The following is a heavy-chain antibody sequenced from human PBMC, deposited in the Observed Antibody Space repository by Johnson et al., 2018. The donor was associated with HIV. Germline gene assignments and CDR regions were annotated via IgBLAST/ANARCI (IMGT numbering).Heavy chain of an antibody. CDR3: ARDRYSGSFTLGAFDI. CDR1: GFSFSSFA. Sequence: VQLVESGGGVVQPGRSLRLSCVASGFSFSSFAMHWVRQAPGKGLQWVAVMSFDETNSYDSDSVDVKARFTISRDNSKNTLYLQMNSLRTEDTAFYYCARDRYSGSFTLGAFDIWGQGTVVTVSS. V-gene: IGHV3-30*14. J-gene: IGHJ3*02. CDR2: MSFDETNS. D-gene: IGHD1-26*01.